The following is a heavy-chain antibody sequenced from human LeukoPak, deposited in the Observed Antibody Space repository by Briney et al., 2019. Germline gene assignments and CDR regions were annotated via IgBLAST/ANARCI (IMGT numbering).Heavy chain of an antibody. CDR1: GDSVSSNSAA. D-gene: IGHD6-13*01. CDR2: TYYRSKWYN. Sequence: SQTLSLTCTISGDSVSSNSAAWKWIRQSPSRGLEWLGRTYYRSKWYNDHAESVKSRITINPDTSKNQFSLQLNSVTPEYTAVYYCARDGRIAAAGTGWFDPWGQGTLVTVSS. J-gene: IGHJ5*02. V-gene: IGHV6-1*01. CDR3: ARDGRIAAAGTGWFDP.